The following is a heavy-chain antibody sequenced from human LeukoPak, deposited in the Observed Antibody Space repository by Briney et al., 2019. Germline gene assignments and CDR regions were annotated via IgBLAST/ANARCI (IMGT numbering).Heavy chain of an antibody. V-gene: IGHV3-30*02. Sequence: GGSLRLSRAASGFTFSHFAIHWVRQAPGKGLEWVAYIRYDGSNKDYVDSVKGRFTISRDNFKNTVSLLMTSLRPEDTAIYYCAKDHPLRIYGGYDGDFFDYWGQGTQVTVSS. J-gene: IGHJ4*02. D-gene: IGHD5-12*01. CDR3: AKDHPLRIYGGYDGDFFDY. CDR1: GFTFSHFA. CDR2: IRYDGSNK.